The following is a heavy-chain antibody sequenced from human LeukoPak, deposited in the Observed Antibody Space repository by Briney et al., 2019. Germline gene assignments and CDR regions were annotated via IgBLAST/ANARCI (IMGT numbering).Heavy chain of an antibody. J-gene: IGHJ4*02. CDR3: ARLSGPPYYDILTGPWFDY. V-gene: IGHV4-39*01. D-gene: IGHD3-9*01. CDR2: IYYSGIT. Sequence: SSETLSLTWSVSDGSISSRNYYWGWIRQPPGKGLEWIGSIYYSGITYSNPSLKSRVTISVDTSKNQFSLKLSSVTAADTAVYYCARLSGPPYYDILTGPWFDYWGQGALVTVSS. CDR1: DGSISSRNYY.